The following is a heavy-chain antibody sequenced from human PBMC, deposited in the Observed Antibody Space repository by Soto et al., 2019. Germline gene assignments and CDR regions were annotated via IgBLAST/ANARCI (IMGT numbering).Heavy chain of an antibody. J-gene: IGHJ4*02. Sequence: QLQLQASGPGLVTPSETLSLTCTVSGGPIIDYYWSWIRQPPGKGLEWIGSIYSSGNTYYNPSLESRVTISVDTSNNQASLKLSSVTAADTALYYCARSGSGLFYFDDWGQGTLVTAAS. D-gene: IGHD6-19*01. V-gene: IGHV4-39*01. CDR3: ARSGSGLFYFDD. CDR1: GGPIIDYY. CDR2: IYSSGNT.